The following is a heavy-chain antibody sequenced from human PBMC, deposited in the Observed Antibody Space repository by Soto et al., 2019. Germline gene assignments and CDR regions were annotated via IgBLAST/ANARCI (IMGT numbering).Heavy chain of an antibody. CDR2: ISAYNGNT. V-gene: IGHV1-18*01. Sequence: ASVKVSCKASGYTFTSYGISWVRQAPGQGLEWMGWISAYNGNTNYAQKLQGRVTMTTDTSTSTAYMELRSLRSGDTAVYYCARGPRKYYDFWSGPLDYYYYYGMDVWGQGTTVTVSS. CDR3: ARGPRKYYDFWSGPLDYYYYYGMDV. D-gene: IGHD3-3*01. J-gene: IGHJ6*02. CDR1: GYTFTSYG.